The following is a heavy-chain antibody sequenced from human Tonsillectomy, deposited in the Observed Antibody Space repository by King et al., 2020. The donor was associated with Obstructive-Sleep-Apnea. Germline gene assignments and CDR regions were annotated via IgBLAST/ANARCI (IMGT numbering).Heavy chain of an antibody. CDR1: GFTFSSYA. V-gene: IGHV3-30*04. Sequence: QLVQSGGGVVQPGRSLRLSCAASGFTFSSYAMHWVRQAPGKGLEWVAVITYDGSNKYYADSVKGRFTISRDNSKKTLYLQMNSLRAEDTAVYYCARVPPSGSYLMHYYYYGMDVWGQGTTVTVSS. CDR3: ARVPPSGSYLMHYYYYGMDV. D-gene: IGHD1-26*01. J-gene: IGHJ6*02. CDR2: ITYDGSNK.